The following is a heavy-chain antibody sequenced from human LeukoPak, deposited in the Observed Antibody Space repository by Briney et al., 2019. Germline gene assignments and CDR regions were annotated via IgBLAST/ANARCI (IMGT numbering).Heavy chain of an antibody. V-gene: IGHV3-23*01. CDR1: GFTFSTYD. D-gene: IGHD6-19*01. CDR2: LSASGDYT. Sequence: GGSLRLSCAGSGFTFSTYDMGWVRQAPGTGLEWVSALSASGDYTEYADSVKGRFTISRDNSQNTLFLQMNSLRAEDTAVYYCARDRYSSGWSYYFDYWGQGTLVTVSS. J-gene: IGHJ4*02. CDR3: ARDRYSSGWSYYFDY.